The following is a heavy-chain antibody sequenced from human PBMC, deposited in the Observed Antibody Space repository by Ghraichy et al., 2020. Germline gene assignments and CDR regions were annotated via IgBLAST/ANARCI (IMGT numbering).Heavy chain of an antibody. J-gene: IGHJ3*02. V-gene: IGHV3-7*03. Sequence: GGSLRLSCAASGFKFRNYWMSWVRQAPGRGLEWVANIRKDGTDRFYADSVKGRFTIDRDNAENSLFLQMSSLRPEDTAVYFCVRDLNPSIASKRFDAYDRWGQGTLVTVS. CDR2: IRKDGTDR. CDR3: VRDLNPSIASKRFDAYDR. D-gene: IGHD2-21*01. CDR1: GFKFRNYW.